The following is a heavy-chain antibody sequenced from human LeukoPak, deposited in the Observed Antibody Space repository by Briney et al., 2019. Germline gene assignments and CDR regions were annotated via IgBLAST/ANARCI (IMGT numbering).Heavy chain of an antibody. J-gene: IGHJ4*02. V-gene: IGHV3-23*01. D-gene: IGHD5-12*01. CDR3: AKDRLGYSGARGFDW. Sequence: PGGSLRLSCAASGFTFSTYAMSWVRQAPGKGLEWVSGISTGGAGTYYADSVKGRFTISRDNSRNTLYLQMSSLGAADTAVYYCAKDRLGYSGARGFDWWGQGTLVTVSS. CDR1: GFTFSTYA. CDR2: ISTGGAGT.